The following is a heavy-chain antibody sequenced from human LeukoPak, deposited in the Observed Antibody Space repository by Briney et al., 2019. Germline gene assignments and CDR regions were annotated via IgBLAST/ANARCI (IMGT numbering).Heavy chain of an antibody. J-gene: IGHJ6*02. V-gene: IGHV4-59*08. Sequence: SETLSLTCTVSGGSISSYYWCWIRQPPGKGLEWIGYIYYSGSTNYNPSLKSRVTISVDTSKNHFSLKLSSVTAADTAVYYCARHLAEGSYYCGMDVWGQGTTVTVSS. CDR1: GGSISSYY. D-gene: IGHD3-10*01. CDR2: IYYSGST. CDR3: ARHLAEGSYYCGMDV.